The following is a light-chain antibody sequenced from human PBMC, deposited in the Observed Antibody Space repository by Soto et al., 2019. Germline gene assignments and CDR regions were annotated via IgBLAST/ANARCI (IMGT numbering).Light chain of an antibody. V-gene: IGKV4-1*01. Sequence: DIVMTQSPDSLAVSLGERATINCKSSQSVLYSSNNKNYLAWYQQKPGQPPKLLIYWASTRESGVPDRFSVSGSGTDFTLTISSLQAEAVAVYYGQQYYSTPWTFGQGTKVEIK. J-gene: IGKJ1*01. CDR1: QSVLYSSNNKNY. CDR2: WAS. CDR3: QQYYSTPWT.